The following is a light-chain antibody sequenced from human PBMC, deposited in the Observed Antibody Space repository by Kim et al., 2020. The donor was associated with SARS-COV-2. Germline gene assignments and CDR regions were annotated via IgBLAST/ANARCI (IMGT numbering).Light chain of an antibody. Sequence: GXSVASDYAGSRANFGCDVVNWHQQLPGTAPKLLLYSNDYRPSGVPDRFAGSKSGSSASLAISGLQSEDEADYYCAAWDDSLTGSVFGGGTQLTVL. CDR1: RANFGCDV. CDR3: AAWDDSLTGSV. CDR2: SND. J-gene: IGLJ3*02. V-gene: IGLV1-44*01.